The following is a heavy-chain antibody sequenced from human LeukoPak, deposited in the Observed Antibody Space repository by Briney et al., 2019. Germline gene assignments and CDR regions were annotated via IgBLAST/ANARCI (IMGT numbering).Heavy chain of an antibody. J-gene: IGHJ5*02. D-gene: IGHD1-1*01. CDR3: ARETGTEDVNSFDP. V-gene: IGHV1-8*01. Sequence: ASVKVSCTASGYSFTSYDINWVRQATGQGLEWMGWMNPNSGNTGYAQKFQGRVTMTRNTSICTAYMELSSLRSEDTAVYYCARETGTEDVNSFDPWGQGTLVTVSS. CDR1: GYSFTSYD. CDR2: MNPNSGNT.